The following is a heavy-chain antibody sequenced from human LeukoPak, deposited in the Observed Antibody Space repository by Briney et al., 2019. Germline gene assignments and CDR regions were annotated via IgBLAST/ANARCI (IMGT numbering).Heavy chain of an antibody. V-gene: IGHV3-33*01. D-gene: IGHD2-21*02. Sequence: GRSLRLSCAASGFTFSSYGMHWVRQAPGTGLEWVAVIWYDGSNKYYADSVKGRFTISRDNSKNTLYLQMNSLRAEDTAVYYCARDRGGDIPFDYWGQGTLVTVSS. J-gene: IGHJ4*02. CDR2: IWYDGSNK. CDR3: ARDRGGDIPFDY. CDR1: GFTFSSYG.